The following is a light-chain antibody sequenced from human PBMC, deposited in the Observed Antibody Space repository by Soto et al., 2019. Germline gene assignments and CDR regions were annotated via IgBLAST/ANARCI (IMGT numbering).Light chain of an antibody. Sequence: IVMTQSPAALSVSIGKRATLSCRASQSVSSNLAWYQQRPGQAPRLLIYGASTRATGIPARFSGSGSGTEFTLTISSLQSEDFAVYYCQQYNSYPWTFGQGTKVDIK. CDR1: QSVSSN. CDR3: QQYNSYPWT. J-gene: IGKJ1*01. CDR2: GAS. V-gene: IGKV3-15*01.